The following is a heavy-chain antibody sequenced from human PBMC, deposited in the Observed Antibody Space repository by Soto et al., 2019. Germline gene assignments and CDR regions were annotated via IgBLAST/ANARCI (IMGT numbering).Heavy chain of an antibody. CDR1: GGSFSGYY. CDR3: ARKGILGYYDVWSGYYQTSYYDGMDV. CDR2: INHSGST. Sequence: PDTLSVTCAVYGGSFSGYYGSWIRQPPGKGVEGIGEINHSGSTNYNPSLKSRVTISVDTSKNQFSLKLSSGTAADTAVYYCARKGILGYYDVWSGYYQTSYYDGMDVWGQRTTVT. J-gene: IGHJ6*02. V-gene: IGHV4-34*01. D-gene: IGHD3-3*01.